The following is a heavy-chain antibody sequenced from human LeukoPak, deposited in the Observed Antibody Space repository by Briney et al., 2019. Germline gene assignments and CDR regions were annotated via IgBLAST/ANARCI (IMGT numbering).Heavy chain of an antibody. Sequence: SETLSLTCAVYGGSFSGDYWSWIRQNPGKGLEWIGETNDRGSTTYNPSLKSRVTMTIDTSKKQASLRLSSMTVADTAVYYCVRGGAQQLETRGQGTLVTVSS. V-gene: IGHV4-34*01. D-gene: IGHD6-13*01. CDR1: GGSFSGDY. CDR2: TNDRGST. J-gene: IGHJ4*02. CDR3: VRGGAQQLET.